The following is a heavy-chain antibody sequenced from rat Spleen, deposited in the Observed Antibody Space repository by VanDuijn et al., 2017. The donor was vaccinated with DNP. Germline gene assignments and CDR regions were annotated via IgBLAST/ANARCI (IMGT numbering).Heavy chain of an antibody. CDR3: TSNPHIRTAAPFDY. CDR2: ITNTGDST. D-gene: IGHD3-8*01. V-gene: IGHV5-20*01. J-gene: IGHJ2*01. CDR1: GFTFSDYY. Sequence: EVQLVESDGGLVQPGRSLKLSCAASGFTFSDYYMAWVRQAPTKGLVWVASITNTGDSTYYSDSVKGRFSISRDNAKSTLYLQVNSLRSEDTATYYCTSNPHIRTAAPFDYWGQVVMVTVSS.